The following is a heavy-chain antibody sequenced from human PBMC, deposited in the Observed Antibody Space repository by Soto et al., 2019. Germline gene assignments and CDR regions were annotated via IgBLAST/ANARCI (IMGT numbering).Heavy chain of an antibody. J-gene: IGHJ3*02. V-gene: IGHV4-61*01. CDR2: MYYSGST. CDR3: ARTRDFWSGNDAFDI. CDR1: GGSVRGGYYY. Sequence: PSETLSLTCPVSGGSVRGGYYYWSWIRQPPGKGLEWIGYMYYSGSTNYNPSLKSRVTISLDTPKNQFSLKLSSVTAADTAVYFCARTRDFWSGNDAFDIWGQGKMVTVSS. D-gene: IGHD3-3*01.